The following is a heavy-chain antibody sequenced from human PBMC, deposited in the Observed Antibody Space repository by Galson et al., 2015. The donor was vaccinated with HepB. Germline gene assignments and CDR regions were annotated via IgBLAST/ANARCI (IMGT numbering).Heavy chain of an antibody. CDR2: IHRGGST. J-gene: IGHJ6*02. D-gene: IGHD5-18*01. V-gene: IGHV3-66*01. CDR1: GFTASNNY. CDR3: ARDFRYSHGYHHYYYYGMDV. Sequence: LRLSCAASGFTASNNYMSWVRQAPGKGLEWVSGIHRGGSTYYADSVKGRFTISRDNSKNTLYLQMNSLKTEYTAVYYCARDFRYSHGYHHYYYYGMDVWGQGTTVTVSS.